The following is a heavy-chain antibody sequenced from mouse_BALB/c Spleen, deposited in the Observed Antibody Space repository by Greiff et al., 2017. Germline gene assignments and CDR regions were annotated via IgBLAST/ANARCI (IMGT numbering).Heavy chain of an antibody. V-gene: IGHV2-4-1*01. CDR3: ARKPNYVLYAMDY. Sequence: VKLVESGPGLVQPSQSLSITCTVSGFSLTSYGVHWVRQSPGKGLEWLGVIWSGGSTDYNAAFISRLSISKDNSKSQVFFKMNSLQADDTAIYYCARKPNYVLYAMDYWGQGTSVTVSS. CDR2: IWSGGST. CDR1: GFSLTSYG. D-gene: IGHD2-1*01. J-gene: IGHJ4*01.